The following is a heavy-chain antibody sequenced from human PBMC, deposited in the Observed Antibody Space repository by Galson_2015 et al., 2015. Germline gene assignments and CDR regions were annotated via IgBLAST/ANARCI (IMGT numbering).Heavy chain of an antibody. D-gene: IGHD2-21*01. CDR3: ARSGGGDCRNFDL. V-gene: IGHV4-59*01. CDR2: ISYSGST. J-gene: IGHJ2*01. CDR1: GGSISSYY. Sequence: SETLSLTCTVSGGSISSYYWSWIRQPPGKGLEWIGYISYSGSTNYNSSLKSRVTISIDTPKNQVSLKLNFVTAADTAVYYCARSGGGDCRNFDLWGRGTRVTVSS.